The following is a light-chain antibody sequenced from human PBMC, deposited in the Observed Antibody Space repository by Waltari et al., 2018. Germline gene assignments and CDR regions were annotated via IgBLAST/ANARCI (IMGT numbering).Light chain of an antibody. J-gene: IGLJ3*02. CDR2: RNN. CDR3: AAWDDSLSGWV. V-gene: IGLV1-47*01. Sequence: QSVLTQPPSASGTPGQRVTISCSGRRSNIGSNYVYWYQQLPGTAPKLPIYRNNQRPSGVPDRFSGSKSGTSASLAISGLRSEDEADYYCAAWDDSLSGWVFGGGTKLTVL. CDR1: RSNIGSNY.